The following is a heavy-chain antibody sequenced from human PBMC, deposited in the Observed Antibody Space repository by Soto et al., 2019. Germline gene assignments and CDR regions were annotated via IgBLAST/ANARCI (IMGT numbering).Heavy chain of an antibody. CDR1: GYSFTSYW. Sequence: PGESLKISCKGSGYSFTSYWIGWVRQMPGKGLELMGIIYPGDSDTRYSPSFQGQVTISADKSISTAYLQWSSLKASDTAMYYCATTAAAGKYYHGMDVWGQGTTVPVSS. V-gene: IGHV5-51*01. CDR3: ATTAAAGKYYHGMDV. CDR2: IYPGDSDT. D-gene: IGHD6-13*01. J-gene: IGHJ6*02.